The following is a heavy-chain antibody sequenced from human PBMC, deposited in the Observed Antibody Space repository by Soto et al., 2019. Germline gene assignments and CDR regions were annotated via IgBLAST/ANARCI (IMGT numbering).Heavy chain of an antibody. D-gene: IGHD3-22*01. V-gene: IGHV4-39*01. Sequence: LSLTCTVSGRSISSSGYYWGWIRQPPGKGLQWIGNIYSSGNTYYNPSLRSRVAISVDPSKNQFSLRLSSVTAADTAVYFCASPREGYYYDTWGQEPWSPSPQ. J-gene: IGHJ4*02. CDR3: ASPREGYYYDT. CDR2: IYSSGNT. CDR1: GRSISSSGYY.